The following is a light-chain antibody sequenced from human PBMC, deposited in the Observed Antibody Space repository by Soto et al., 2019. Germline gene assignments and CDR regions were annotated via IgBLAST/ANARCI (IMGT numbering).Light chain of an antibody. CDR3: SSYTSSSTSYV. CDR1: SSDFGGYNY. CDR2: DVS. Sequence: QSVLTQPSSVSGSPGQSITISCTGTSSDFGGYNYGSWYQQHPCKAPKLLIYDVSNRPSGVSNRFSGSKSGNTASLTIFGLQAEDEADYYCSSYTSSSTSYVFGTGTKVTVL. V-gene: IGLV2-14*01. J-gene: IGLJ1*01.